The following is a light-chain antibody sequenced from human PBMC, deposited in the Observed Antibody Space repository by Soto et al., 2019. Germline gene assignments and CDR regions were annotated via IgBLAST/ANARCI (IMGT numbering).Light chain of an antibody. CDR2: DVS. Sequence: QSVLTQPASVSGSPGQSITVSCTGTSSDVGGYNYVSWYQQHPGKAPKLMIYDVSNRPSGVSNRFSGSKSGNTASLTISGLQAGDEADYYCSSYTSSTSVVFCGGTKLTVL. V-gene: IGLV2-14*01. J-gene: IGLJ2*01. CDR3: SSYTSSTSVV. CDR1: SSDVGGYNY.